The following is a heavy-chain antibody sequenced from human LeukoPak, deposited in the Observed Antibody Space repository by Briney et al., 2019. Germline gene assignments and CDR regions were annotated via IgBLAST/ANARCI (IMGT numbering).Heavy chain of an antibody. J-gene: IGHJ6*03. CDR3: ARQYSGSYGYYYYYYMDV. CDR1: GYTFTSYD. Sequence: ASVKVSCKASGYTFTSYDINWVRRATGQGLEWMGWMNPNSGNTGYAQKFQGRVTITRNTSISTAYMELSSLRSEDTAVYYCARQYSGSYGYYYYYYMDVWGKGTTVTVSS. CDR2: MNPNSGNT. V-gene: IGHV1-8*01. D-gene: IGHD1-26*01.